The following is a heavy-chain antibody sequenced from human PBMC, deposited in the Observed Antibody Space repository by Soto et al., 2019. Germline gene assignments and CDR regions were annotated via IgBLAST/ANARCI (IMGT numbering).Heavy chain of an antibody. Sequence: QVQLVQSGAEVKKPGASVKVSCKASGYTFSSYGISWVRQAPGQGLEWMGWISAYNGNTNYAQKFQGRVTMTTGTSTDKGYKGAGGLRSYDTGGDYCARDLIAVRPGWFDPWGQGTLVTVSS. CDR1: GYTFSSYG. CDR2: ISAYNGNT. CDR3: ARDLIAVRPGWFDP. D-gene: IGHD6-6*01. J-gene: IGHJ5*02. V-gene: IGHV1-18*04.